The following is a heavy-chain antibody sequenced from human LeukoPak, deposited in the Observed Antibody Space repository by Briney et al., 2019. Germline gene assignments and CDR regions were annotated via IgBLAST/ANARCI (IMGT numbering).Heavy chain of an antibody. CDR2: IWHDGSHK. J-gene: IGHJ4*02. Sequence: PGGSLSLSCAASGFAFNTYAMHWVRPAPGQGLEWVALIWHDGSHKFYSNSVRGQFTISRDNSKNTVSLQMNNLRPEDTAVYYCAREILGSGSYPDFWGQGTLVTVSS. V-gene: IGHV3-33*01. CDR3: AREILGSGSYPDF. CDR1: GFAFNTYA. D-gene: IGHD3-10*01.